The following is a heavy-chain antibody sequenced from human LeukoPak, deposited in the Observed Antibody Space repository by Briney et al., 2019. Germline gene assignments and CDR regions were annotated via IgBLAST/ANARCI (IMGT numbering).Heavy chain of an antibody. J-gene: IGHJ5*02. Sequence: ASVKVSCKASGYTFTSYGISWVRQAPGQGLEWMGWISAYNGNTNYAQKLQGRVTMTTDTSTSTAYMELRSLRSDDTAVYYCARGAPTYNWNYSGMGWNNWFDPWGQGTLVTVSS. V-gene: IGHV1-18*01. CDR1: GYTFTSYG. D-gene: IGHD1-7*01. CDR3: ARGAPTYNWNYSGMGWNNWFDP. CDR2: ISAYNGNT.